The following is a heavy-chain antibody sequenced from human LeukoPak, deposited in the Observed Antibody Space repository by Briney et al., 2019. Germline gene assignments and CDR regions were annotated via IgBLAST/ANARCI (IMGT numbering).Heavy chain of an antibody. CDR3: ARVVDRVEMATITFYFDY. J-gene: IGHJ4*02. CDR1: AFTFNTYW. D-gene: IGHD5-24*01. V-gene: IGHV3-74*01. Sequence: GGSLRLSCAASAFTFNTYWMHWVRQVPGRGLEWVSRINGDESSTNYADSVKGRFTISRDNAKNSLYLQMNSLRAEDTAVYYCARVVDRVEMATITFYFDYWGQGTLVTVSS. CDR2: INGDESST.